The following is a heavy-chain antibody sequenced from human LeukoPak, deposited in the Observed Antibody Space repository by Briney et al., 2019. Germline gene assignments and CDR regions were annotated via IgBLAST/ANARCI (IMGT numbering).Heavy chain of an antibody. J-gene: IGHJ6*03. CDR3: ARVGSGGSYYHHYYYYMDV. CDR1: GGSFSGYY. D-gene: IGHD1-26*01. CDR2: INHSGST. Sequence: PSETLSLTCAVYGGSFSGYYWSWIRQPPGKGLEWIGEINHSGSTNYNPSLKSRVTISVDTSKNQFSLKLSSVTAADTAVYYCARVGSGGSYYHHYYYYMDVWGKGTTVTVSS. V-gene: IGHV4-34*01.